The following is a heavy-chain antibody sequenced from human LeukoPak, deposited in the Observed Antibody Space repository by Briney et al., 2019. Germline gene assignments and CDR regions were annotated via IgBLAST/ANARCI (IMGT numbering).Heavy chain of an antibody. D-gene: IGHD3-9*01. Sequence: PSETLSLTCTVSGASISNYYWSWIRQPAGKGLEWIGRIYPSGSTNYNPSLKSRATISVDRSKTQFFLKLRSVAAADTAVYYCARLSNYDILTGNSWFDSWGQGTLVTVSS. CDR2: IYPSGST. J-gene: IGHJ5*01. CDR1: GASISNYY. V-gene: IGHV4-4*07. CDR3: ARLSNYDILTGNSWFDS.